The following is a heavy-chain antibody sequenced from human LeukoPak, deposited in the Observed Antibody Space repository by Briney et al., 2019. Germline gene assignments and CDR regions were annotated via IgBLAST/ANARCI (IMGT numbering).Heavy chain of an antibody. V-gene: IGHV3-23*01. D-gene: IGHD4-17*01. Sequence: PGGSLRLSCAASGFILSTYAMSWVRQAPGKGLQWVAFIGAEGDTYYAESVKGRFTVSRDNSRNTIYLHLNSLTGDDTATYYCVKSATVTTPRGRFDVWGQGTMVTVSS. CDR1: GFILSTYA. CDR2: IGAEGDT. CDR3: VKSATVTTPRGRFDV. J-gene: IGHJ3*01.